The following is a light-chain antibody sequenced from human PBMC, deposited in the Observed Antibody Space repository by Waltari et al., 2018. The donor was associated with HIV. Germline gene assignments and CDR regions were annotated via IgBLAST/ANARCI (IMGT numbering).Light chain of an antibody. CDR3: QKSDTPPWT. V-gene: IGKV1-39*01. J-gene: IGKJ1*01. CDR1: RSINTY. Sequence: DIQMTQSPSSLSASLGDRVIITCRASRSINTYLNWYQHKLGESPKILISDSSTLQSGAQPRFSGSGSGTDFTLTIASLQPEDRATYYCQKSDTPPWTFGQGTKVEI. CDR2: DSS.